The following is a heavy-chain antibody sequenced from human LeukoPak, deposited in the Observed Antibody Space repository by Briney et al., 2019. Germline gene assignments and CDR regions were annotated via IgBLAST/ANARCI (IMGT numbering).Heavy chain of an antibody. D-gene: IGHD5/OR15-5a*01. Sequence: SETLSLTCAVYGGSFSGYYWSWIRQPPGKGLEWIGEINHSGSTNYNPSLKSRVTISVDTSKNQFSLKLSSVTAADTAVYYCAKGLGLYYYYGMDVWGQGTTVTVSS. CDR1: GGSFSGYY. J-gene: IGHJ6*02. V-gene: IGHV4-34*01. CDR3: AKGLGLYYYYGMDV. CDR2: INHSGST.